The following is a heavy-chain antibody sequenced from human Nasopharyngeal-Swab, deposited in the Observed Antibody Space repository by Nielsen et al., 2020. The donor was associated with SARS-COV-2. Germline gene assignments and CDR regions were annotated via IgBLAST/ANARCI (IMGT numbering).Heavy chain of an antibody. CDR3: ARETQLGEEDWFDP. CDR2: INSDGSST. D-gene: IGHD7-27*01. V-gene: IGHV3-74*01. J-gene: IGHJ5*02. Sequence: GESLKISCAASGFTFSSYWMHWVRQAPGKGLVWVSRINSDGSSTSYADSVKGRFTISRDNAKHTLYLQMNSLRAEDTAVYYCARETQLGEEDWFDPWGQGTLVTVSS. CDR1: GFTFSSYW.